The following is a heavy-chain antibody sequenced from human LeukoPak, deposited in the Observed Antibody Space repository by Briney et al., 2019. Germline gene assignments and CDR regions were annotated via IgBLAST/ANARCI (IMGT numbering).Heavy chain of an antibody. CDR3: ARDKVMGATYFDY. CDR1: GFTFSSYW. J-gene: IGHJ4*02. CDR2: IKQDGSEK. V-gene: IGHV3-7*01. Sequence: PGGSLRLSCAASGFTFSSYWMSWVRQVPGKGLEWVANIKQDGSEKYYADSVKGRFTISRDNARNSLYLQMDGLRAEDTALYYCARDKVMGATYFDYWGQGTLVTVSS. D-gene: IGHD1-26*01.